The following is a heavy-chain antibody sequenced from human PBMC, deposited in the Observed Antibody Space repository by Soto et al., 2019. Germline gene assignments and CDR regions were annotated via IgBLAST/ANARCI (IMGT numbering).Heavy chain of an antibody. J-gene: IGHJ4*02. Sequence: QIALQESGPTVVKPTQTLTLTCTFSGFSLTTTGVGVGRIRHAPGKALEWLAMVYWNDERRYSPSLKSRLTITQDTSKNQVVLTMTYMDPVDTATYFCAHYDSSGYFSHFDSWGQGTLVTVSS. CDR2: VYWNDER. D-gene: IGHD3-22*01. V-gene: IGHV2-5*01. CDR3: AHYDSSGYFSHFDS. CDR1: GFSLTTTGVG.